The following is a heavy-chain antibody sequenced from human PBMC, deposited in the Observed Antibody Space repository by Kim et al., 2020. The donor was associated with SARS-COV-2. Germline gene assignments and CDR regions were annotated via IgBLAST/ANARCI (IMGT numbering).Heavy chain of an antibody. J-gene: IGHJ4*02. Sequence: SETLSLTCAVSGGSISSSNWWSWVRQPPGKGLEWIGEIYHSGSTNYNPSLKSRVTISVDKSKNQFSLKLSSVTAADTAVYYCARARRYSRSSYLIDYWGQGTLVTVSS. D-gene: IGHD6-6*01. CDR3: ARARRYSRSSYLIDY. CDR1: GGSISSSNW. V-gene: IGHV4-4*02. CDR2: IYHSGST.